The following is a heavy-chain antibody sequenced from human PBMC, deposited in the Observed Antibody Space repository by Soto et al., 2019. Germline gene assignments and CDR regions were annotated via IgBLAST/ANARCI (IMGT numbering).Heavy chain of an antibody. CDR1: GGSFSGYF. V-gene: IGHV4-34*01. D-gene: IGHD5-12*01. CDR3: GTNAGFLDIVTRTGWFDA. CDR2: INHNGRT. J-gene: IGHJ5*02. Sequence: SEALSLTCAVYGGSFSGYFWSWIRQPPWKGLEWIGEINHNGRTDYNPSLKSRVTISVDTSKNQFSLQLTSVTAADTAVYYCGTNAGFLDIVTRTGWFDAWGQGALVTVSS.